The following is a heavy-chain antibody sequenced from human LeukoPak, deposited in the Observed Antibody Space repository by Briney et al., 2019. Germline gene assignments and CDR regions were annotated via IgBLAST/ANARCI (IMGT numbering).Heavy chain of an antibody. V-gene: IGHV3-74*01. Sequence: GGSLRLSCAASGFTFSNYWMHWVRQAPGKGLVWVSRIKSDGSRTDYADSVKGRFTVSRDNAKNSLYLQMNSLRAEDTAVYYCARRIVGATRKQVRDDAFDIWGQGTMVTVSS. CDR2: IKSDGSRT. CDR1: GFTFSNYW. D-gene: IGHD1-26*01. CDR3: ARRIVGATRKQVRDDAFDI. J-gene: IGHJ3*02.